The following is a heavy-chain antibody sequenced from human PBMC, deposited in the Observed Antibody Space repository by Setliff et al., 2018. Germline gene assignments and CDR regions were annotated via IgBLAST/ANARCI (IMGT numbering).Heavy chain of an antibody. CDR3: ARVPLRFVTTPKYFDY. CDR1: GYTFTGYY. Sequence: GASVKVSCKASGYTFTGYYMHWVRQAPGQGLEWMGWINPNSGGTNYAQKFQGRVTMIRDTSISTAYMELSRLRSDDTAVYYCARVPLRFVTTPKYFDYWGQGTLVTVSS. J-gene: IGHJ4*02. CDR2: INPNSGGT. V-gene: IGHV1-2*02. D-gene: IGHD4-4*01.